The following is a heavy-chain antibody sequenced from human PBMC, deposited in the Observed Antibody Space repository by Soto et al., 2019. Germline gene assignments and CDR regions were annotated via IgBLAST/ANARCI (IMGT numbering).Heavy chain of an antibody. Sequence: QVQLLQSGTEVKEPGASVKVSCKASGYTFTSFDISWVRQAPGQGLEWVGWTTASNTHTNYAQKLQDRVTMTTDTSTTTAYMDQRSLRSDDTSLYYCARGGYSSGYHYWGQGTLVTVSS. J-gene: IGHJ4*02. V-gene: IGHV1-18*04. CDR2: TTASNTHT. CDR1: GYTFTSFD. D-gene: IGHD3-22*01. CDR3: ARGGYSSGYHY.